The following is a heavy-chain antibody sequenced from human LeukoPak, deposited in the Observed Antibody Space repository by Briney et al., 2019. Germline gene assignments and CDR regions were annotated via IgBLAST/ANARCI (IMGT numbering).Heavy chain of an antibody. CDR1: GGSSSGYY. CDR3: ASRGYYDFWSGEYYFDY. CDR2: INHSGST. J-gene: IGHJ4*02. Sequence: SETLSLTCAVYGGSSSGYYWSWIRQPPGKGLEWIGEINHSGSTNYNPSLKSRVTISVDTSKNQFSLKLSSVTAADTAVYYCASRGYYDFWSGEYYFDYWGQGTLVTVSS. V-gene: IGHV4-34*01. D-gene: IGHD3-3*01.